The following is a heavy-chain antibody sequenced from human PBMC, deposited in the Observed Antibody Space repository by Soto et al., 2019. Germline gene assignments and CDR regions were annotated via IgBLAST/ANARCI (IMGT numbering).Heavy chain of an antibody. J-gene: IGHJ6*02. CDR3: ARDYRIAEAGYYYYGMDV. CDR2: IIPIFGTA. CDR1: GGTFSSYA. V-gene: IGHV1-69*13. Sequence: ASVKVSCKASGGTFSSYAISWVRQAPGQGLEWMGGIIPIFGTANYAQKFQGRVTITADESTSTAYMELSSLRSEDTAVYYCARDYRIAEAGYYYYGMDVWGQGTTVTVYS. D-gene: IGHD6-13*01.